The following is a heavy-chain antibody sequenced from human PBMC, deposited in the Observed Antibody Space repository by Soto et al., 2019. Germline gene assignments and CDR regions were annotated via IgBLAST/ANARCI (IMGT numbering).Heavy chain of an antibody. CDR3: ARDFTIFGVAPGY. J-gene: IGHJ4*02. CDR2: ISAYDGNT. CDR1: GYTFPSYG. Sequence: ASVKVSCKASGYTFPSYGLTWVRQAPGQGLEWMGRISAYDGNTNYAQKFQGRVTMTTDTSTSTAYMDLRSLRSDDTALYYCARDFTIFGVAPGYWGQGTLVTVSS. V-gene: IGHV1-18*01. D-gene: IGHD3-3*01.